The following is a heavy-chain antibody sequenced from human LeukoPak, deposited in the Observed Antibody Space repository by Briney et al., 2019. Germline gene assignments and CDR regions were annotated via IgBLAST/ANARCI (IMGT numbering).Heavy chain of an antibody. CDR2: IKQDGNEK. Sequence: GGSLRLSCAASGFTFSSYWMSWVRQAPGKGLEWVANIKQDGNEKYYVDSVKGRFTISRDNVKNSLYLQMNSLRAEDTAVYYCARASSGVLRYFDWSLFDPWGQGTLVTVSS. V-gene: IGHV3-7*01. CDR3: ARASSGVLRYFDWSLFDP. CDR1: GFTFSSYW. D-gene: IGHD3-9*01. J-gene: IGHJ5*02.